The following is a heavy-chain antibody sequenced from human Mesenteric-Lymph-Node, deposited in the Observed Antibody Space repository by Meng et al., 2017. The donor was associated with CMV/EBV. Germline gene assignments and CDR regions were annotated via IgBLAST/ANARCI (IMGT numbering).Heavy chain of an antibody. J-gene: IGHJ4*02. V-gene: IGHV3-48*03. CDR2: ISSSGADI. CDR3: ARDFDY. CDR1: GFTFSSYE. Sequence: GESLKISCAASGFTFSSYEINWIRQAPGKGLEWVSHISSSGADIYYTYYADSVKGRFTISRDNAKNSLYLQMNSLRAEDTAVCYCARDFDYWGQGTLVTVSS.